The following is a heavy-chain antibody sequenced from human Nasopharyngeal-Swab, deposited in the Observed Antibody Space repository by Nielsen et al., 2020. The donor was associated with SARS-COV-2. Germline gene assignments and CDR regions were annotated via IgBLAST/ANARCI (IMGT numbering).Heavy chain of an antibody. Sequence: GGSLRLSCTASGFTFSSNEMNWVRQAPGKALEWLSYISSTGNTRYYADSVKGRFTISRDNAKNSLYLQMNSLRAEDTAVYYCAREAYYDFWSGSHNAFDIWGQGTMVTVSS. J-gene: IGHJ3*02. D-gene: IGHD3-3*01. CDR3: AREAYYDFWSGSHNAFDI. CDR2: ISSTGNTR. V-gene: IGHV3-48*03. CDR1: GFTFSSNE.